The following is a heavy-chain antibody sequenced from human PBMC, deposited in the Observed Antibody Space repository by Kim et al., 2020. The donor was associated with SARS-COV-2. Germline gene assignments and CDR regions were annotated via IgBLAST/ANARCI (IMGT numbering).Heavy chain of an antibody. CDR1: GFTFSAYD. CDR2: ITKNSATI. D-gene: IGHD3-16*01. Sequence: GGSLRLSCATSGFTFSAYDMNWVRLPPGKGLEWLSFITKNSATIYYADSVKGRFTISRDNAKNSLYLQMNSLRDEDTAVYYCVSDRWGGSFDIWGQGTMV. J-gene: IGHJ3*02. CDR3: VSDRWGGSFDI. V-gene: IGHV3-48*02.